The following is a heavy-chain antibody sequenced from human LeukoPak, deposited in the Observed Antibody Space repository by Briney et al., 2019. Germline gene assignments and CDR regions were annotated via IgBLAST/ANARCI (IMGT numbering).Heavy chain of an antibody. CDR1: GGSISSYY. V-gene: IGHV4-59*01. CDR3: ASLYSGSYDTGSFYYFNY. Sequence: SETLSLTRTVSGGSISSYYWSWIRQPPGKGLEWIGYMYYSGSTNYNPSLKSRVTLSVDTSKNQFSLTLSSVTAADTAVYYCASLYSGSYDTGSFYYFNYWGQGTLVTVSS. J-gene: IGHJ4*02. CDR2: MYYSGST. D-gene: IGHD1-26*01.